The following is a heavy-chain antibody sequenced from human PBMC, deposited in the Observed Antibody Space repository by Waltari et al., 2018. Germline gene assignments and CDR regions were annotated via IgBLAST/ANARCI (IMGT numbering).Heavy chain of an antibody. Sequence: QVQLVQSGAEVKKPGASVTVSCKASGYTFTDYYMHWVRQAHGQGLEGMGLTNPNSGGTNYTQKFQGRVTMTRDTSISTAYMELSRLRSDDTAVYYCARGGPAIFGGLITKRFDYWGQGTLVTVSS. D-gene: IGHD3-3*01. CDR1: GYTFTDYY. V-gene: IGHV1-2*06. CDR3: ARGGPAIFGGLITKRFDY. J-gene: IGHJ4*02. CDR2: TNPNSGGT.